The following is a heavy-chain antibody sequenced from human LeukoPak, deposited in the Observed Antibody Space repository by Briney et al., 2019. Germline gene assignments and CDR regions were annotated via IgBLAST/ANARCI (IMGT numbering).Heavy chain of an antibody. Sequence: GGSLLLSCAASGFTVSSNYMSWVRQAPGKGLEWVSVIYSGGSTYYADSVEGRFTISRDNSKNTLYLQMNSLRAEDTAVYYCARKTGYSSGWYKGGFDYWGQGTLVTVSS. CDR1: GFTVSSNY. CDR3: ARKTGYSSGWYKGGFDY. CDR2: IYSGGST. D-gene: IGHD6-19*01. J-gene: IGHJ4*02. V-gene: IGHV3-66*02.